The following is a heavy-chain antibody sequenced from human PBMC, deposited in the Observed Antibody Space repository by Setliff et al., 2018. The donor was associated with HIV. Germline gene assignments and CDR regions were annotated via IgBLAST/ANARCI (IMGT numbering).Heavy chain of an antibody. CDR3: ARGQFRLRPDSLDL. V-gene: IGHV3-30*04. D-gene: IGHD2-21*01. CDR2: ISYDGGKK. CDR1: GFTFNNYA. J-gene: IGHJ3*01. Sequence: PGGSLRLSCAASGFTFNNYAIHWVRQAPGKGLEWVALISYDGGKKYYADSVKGRFTISRDDSKNTLYLQMNSLRAEDTAVYYCARGQFRLRPDSLDLWGQGTLVTVSS.